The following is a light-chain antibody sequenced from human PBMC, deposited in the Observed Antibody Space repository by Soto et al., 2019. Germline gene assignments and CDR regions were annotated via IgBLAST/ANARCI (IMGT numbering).Light chain of an antibody. Sequence: QAVVTQEPSLTVSPGGTVTLTCGSSTGAVTSGHYPYWFQQKPGQAPRTLIYDTSIKHSWTPARFSGSLLGGKAALTLSGAQPEDEAEYYCLLSYSGARSVVFGGGTKLTVL. V-gene: IGLV7-46*01. CDR3: LLSYSGARSVV. CDR2: DTS. J-gene: IGLJ2*01. CDR1: TGAVTSGHY.